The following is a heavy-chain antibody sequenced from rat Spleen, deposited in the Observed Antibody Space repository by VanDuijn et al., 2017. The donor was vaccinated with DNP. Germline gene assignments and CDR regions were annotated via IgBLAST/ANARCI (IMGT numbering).Heavy chain of an antibody. CDR1: DYSITSSYR. Sequence: EVQLQESGPGLVKPSQSLSLTCSVTDYSITSSYRWSWIRKFPGNKLEWMAYINTAGSTNYNPSLKSRISITRDTSKNQFFLQLNSVSPEDTATYYCARWKIGPHYFDYWGQGVMVTVSS. CDR2: INTAGST. J-gene: IGHJ2*01. CDR3: ARWKIGPHYFDY. D-gene: IGHD1-5*01. V-gene: IGHV3-3*01.